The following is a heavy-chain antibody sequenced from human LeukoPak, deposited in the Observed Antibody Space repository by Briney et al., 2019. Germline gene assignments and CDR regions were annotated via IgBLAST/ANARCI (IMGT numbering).Heavy chain of an antibody. Sequence: GGSLRLSCAASGFTFSSYGMHWVRQAPGKGLEWVAVISYDGSNKYYADSVKGRFTISRDNSKNTLYLQMNSLRAEDTVVYYCAKTGVEWELLGGLDYWGQGTLVTVSS. CDR2: ISYDGSNK. J-gene: IGHJ4*02. CDR3: AKTGVEWELLGGLDY. V-gene: IGHV3-30*18. CDR1: GFTFSSYG. D-gene: IGHD1-26*01.